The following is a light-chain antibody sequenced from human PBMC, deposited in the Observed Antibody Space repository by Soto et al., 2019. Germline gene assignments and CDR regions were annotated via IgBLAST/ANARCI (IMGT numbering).Light chain of an antibody. Sequence: EIVMTQSPATLSVSPGERATLSCRARQSVSSNLAWYQQKPGQAPRLLIYGASTRATGIPARFSGSGSGTAFTLTISSLQSEDFAVYYWQQYNNWPPAFGQGTKVEIK. CDR1: QSVSSN. V-gene: IGKV3-15*01. CDR2: GAS. CDR3: QQYNNWPPA. J-gene: IGKJ1*01.